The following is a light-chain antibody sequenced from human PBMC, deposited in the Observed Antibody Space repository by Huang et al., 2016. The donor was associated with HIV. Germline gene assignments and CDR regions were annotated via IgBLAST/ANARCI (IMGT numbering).Light chain of an antibody. CDR1: QTVTNN. Sequence: MTQSPAILSVSPGERASLSCRTSQTVTNNLAWYQHSPGQAPRVLIYGPSTSAACVPARFRGSGSGTDFTLTISSLQSEDFGIYYCNQYDNWPPAFGGGLGWKSN. V-gene: IGKV3-15*01. CDR2: GPS. CDR3: NQYDNWPPA. J-gene: IGKJ4*01.